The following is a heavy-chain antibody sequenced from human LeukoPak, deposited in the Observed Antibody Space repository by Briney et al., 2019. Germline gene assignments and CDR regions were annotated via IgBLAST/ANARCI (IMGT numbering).Heavy chain of an antibody. CDR1: GYTFTSYD. CDR3: ARGALPAALLHYYYYMDV. V-gene: IGHV1-8*01. J-gene: IGHJ6*03. CDR2: MNPNSGNT. D-gene: IGHD2-2*01. Sequence: GASVKVSCKASGYTFTSYDMNWVRQATGQGLEWMGWMNPNSGNTGYAQKFQGRVTMTRNTSISTAYMELSSLRSEDTAVYYCARGALPAALLHYYYYMDVWGKGTMVTVSS.